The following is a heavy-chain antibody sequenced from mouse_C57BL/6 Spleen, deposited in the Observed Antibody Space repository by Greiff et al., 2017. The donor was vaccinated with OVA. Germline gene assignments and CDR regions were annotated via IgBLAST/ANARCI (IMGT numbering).Heavy chain of an antibody. CDR3: AGDGYYVEAMDY. CDR1: GYTFTDYN. D-gene: IGHD2-3*01. J-gene: IGHJ4*01. V-gene: IGHV1-22*01. Sequence: VQLQQSGPELVKPGASVKMSCKASGYTFTDYNMHWVKQSHGKSLEWIGYINPNNGGTSYNQKFKGKATLTVNKSSSTAYMELRSLTSEDSAVYYCAGDGYYVEAMDYWGQGTSVTVSS. CDR2: INPNNGGT.